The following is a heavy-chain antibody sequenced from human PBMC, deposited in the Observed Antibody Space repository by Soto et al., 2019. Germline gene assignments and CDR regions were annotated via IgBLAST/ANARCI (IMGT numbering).Heavy chain of an antibody. J-gene: IGHJ6*04. CDR2: IYYSGST. CDR3: ASSGYSGYDLHYYGMDV. CDR1: GGSISSGDYY. V-gene: IGHV4-30-4*01. Sequence: SETLSLTCTVSGGSISSGDYYWSWIRQPPGKGLEWIGYIYYSGSTYYNPSLKSRVTISVDTSKNQFSLKLSSVTAADTAVYYCASSGYSGYDLHYYGMDVWGKGTTVTVSS. D-gene: IGHD5-12*01.